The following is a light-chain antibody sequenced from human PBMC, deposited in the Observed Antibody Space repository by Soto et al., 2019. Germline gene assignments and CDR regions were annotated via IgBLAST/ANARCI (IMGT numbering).Light chain of an antibody. CDR3: QQYENLPT. V-gene: IGKV1-33*01. J-gene: IGKJ5*01. Sequence: DIQITQSPSSLSGSVVDRVTITFQASQNINNYLNWYQQKPGRAPKLLIYDASNLEAGVPSRFRGSGSGTDFTFTISRLQPEDIATYYCQQYENLPTCGQGTRREIK. CDR1: QNINNY. CDR2: DAS.